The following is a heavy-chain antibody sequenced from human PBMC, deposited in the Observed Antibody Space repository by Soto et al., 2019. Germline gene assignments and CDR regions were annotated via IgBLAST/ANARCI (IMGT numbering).Heavy chain of an antibody. J-gene: IGHJ3*02. CDR2: ISSSSSYT. CDR1: GFTFSDYY. D-gene: IGHD3-9*01. Sequence: PGGSLRLSCAASGFTFSDYYLSWIRQAPGKGLEWVSYISSSSSYTNYADSVKGRFTISRDNAKNSLYLQMNSLRAEDTAVYYCASNHIVTAPDAFDIWGQGTMFTVSS. V-gene: IGHV3-11*06. CDR3: ASNHIVTAPDAFDI.